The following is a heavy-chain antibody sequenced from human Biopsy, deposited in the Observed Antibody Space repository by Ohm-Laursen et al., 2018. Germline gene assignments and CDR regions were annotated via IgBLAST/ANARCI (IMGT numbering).Heavy chain of an antibody. J-gene: IGHJ4*02. CDR2: INPNNGAT. D-gene: IGHD1/OR15-1a*01. CDR1: GCPFSNYY. V-gene: IGHV1-2*06. CDR3: ARMEQPHDY. Sequence: GASVKVSCKTSGCPFSNYYLFWVRQAPGQGLEWMGRINPNNGATVYAQKFKVRVTMTRDTSMSTVYMELLNLKSDDTAVYYCARMEQPHDYWGQGTLVTVSS.